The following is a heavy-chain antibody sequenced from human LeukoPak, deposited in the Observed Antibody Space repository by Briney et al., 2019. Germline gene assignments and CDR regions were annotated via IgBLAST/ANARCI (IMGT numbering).Heavy chain of an antibody. J-gene: IGHJ6*02. Sequence: ASVKVSCKASGYTFTSYGISWVRQAPGQGLEWMGWISAYNGNTNYAQKLQGRVTMTTDTPTSTAYMELRSLRSDDTAVYYCARDGYCSSTSCYLRYYYGMDVWGQGTTVTVSS. CDR3: ARDGYCSSTSCYLRYYYGMDV. CDR2: ISAYNGNT. CDR1: GYTFTSYG. V-gene: IGHV1-18*01. D-gene: IGHD2-2*03.